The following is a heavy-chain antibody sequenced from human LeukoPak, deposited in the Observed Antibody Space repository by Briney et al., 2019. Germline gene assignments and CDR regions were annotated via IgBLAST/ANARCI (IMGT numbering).Heavy chain of an antibody. Sequence: GGSLRLSCAASGFTFSNYWMNWVRQAPGKGLVWVSRINSDGSSTSYADSVKGRFTISRDNAKNTLYLQMNSLRAEDTAVYYCAKDRGSSGWYGWFDPWGQGTLVTVSS. J-gene: IGHJ5*02. V-gene: IGHV3-74*01. CDR3: AKDRGSSGWYGWFDP. CDR2: INSDGSST. CDR1: GFTFSNYW. D-gene: IGHD6-19*01.